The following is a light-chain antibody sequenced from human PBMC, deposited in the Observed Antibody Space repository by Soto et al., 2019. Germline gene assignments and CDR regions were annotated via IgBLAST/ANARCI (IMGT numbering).Light chain of an antibody. V-gene: IGKV1-5*01. CDR3: QQYNSYSPT. Sequence: DIQMTQSPSTLSASVGDRGTITCRASQSISRWLAWQQQKPGKAPKLLIYDASSLGSGVPSRFSGSGSGTEFTLTISSLQPDDFATYYCQQYNSYSPTFGQGTKVDI. CDR1: QSISRW. J-gene: IGKJ1*01. CDR2: DAS.